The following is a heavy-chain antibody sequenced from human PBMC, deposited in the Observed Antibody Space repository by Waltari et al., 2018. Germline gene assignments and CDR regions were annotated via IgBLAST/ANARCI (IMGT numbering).Heavy chain of an antibody. D-gene: IGHD6-19*01. J-gene: IGHJ3*02. Sequence: QVQLQQWGAGLLKPSETLSLTCAVYGGSFRGYYWTWIRQPPGKGLEWIGEINHSGSTNYNPSLKSRVTISVDTSKNQFSLKLSSVTAADTAVYYCASQGQWGDAFDIWGQGTMVTVSS. CDR2: INHSGST. CDR3: ASQGQWGDAFDI. V-gene: IGHV4-34*01. CDR1: GGSFRGYY.